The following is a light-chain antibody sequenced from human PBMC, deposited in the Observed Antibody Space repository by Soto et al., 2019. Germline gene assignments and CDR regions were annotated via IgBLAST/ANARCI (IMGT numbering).Light chain of an antibody. CDR3: QQSYSTPVT. Sequence: DIQMTQSPSSLSASVGDRVTITCRASQSISSYLNWYQQKPGKAPKLLIYAASSLQSGVPSTVSGSGSGTDVTLTISSLQPEDFATYYCQQSYSTPVTFGGGTKVEIK. CDR1: QSISSY. J-gene: IGKJ4*01. V-gene: IGKV1-39*01. CDR2: AAS.